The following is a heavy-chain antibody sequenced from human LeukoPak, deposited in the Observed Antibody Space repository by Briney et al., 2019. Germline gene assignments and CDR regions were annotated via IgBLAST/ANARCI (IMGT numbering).Heavy chain of an antibody. V-gene: IGHV1-46*01. D-gene: IGHD3-3*01. J-gene: IGHJ6*02. CDR3: ARDRAGITIFGVVTGPSPGFWYYGMDV. Sequence: ASVKVSCKASGYTFTSYYMHWVRQAPGQGLEWMGIINPSGGSTSYAQKFQGRVTMTRDTSTSTVYMEQSSLRSEDTAVYYCARDRAGITIFGVVTGPSPGFWYYGMDVWGQGTTVTVSS. CDR2: INPSGGST. CDR1: GYTFTSYY.